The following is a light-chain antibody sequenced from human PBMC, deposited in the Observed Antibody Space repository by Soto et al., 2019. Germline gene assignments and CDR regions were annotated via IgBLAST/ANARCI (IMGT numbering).Light chain of an antibody. V-gene: IGKV1-5*01. J-gene: IGKJ1*01. Sequence: DIQMTQSPSTLSASVGDRVTITCRASQGISSWLAWYQQRPGKAPKLLIYDVSSLESGVPSRFSGSGSGTEFTLTISSLQPDDFATYYCQQYNSYPRTFGQGTKVDIK. CDR1: QGISSW. CDR3: QQYNSYPRT. CDR2: DVS.